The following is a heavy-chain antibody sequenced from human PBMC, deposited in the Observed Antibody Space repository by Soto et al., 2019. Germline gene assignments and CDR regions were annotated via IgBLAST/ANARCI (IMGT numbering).Heavy chain of an antibody. Sequence: QVKLAQSGAEERKPGASVKVSCEATGYTFTAYAMHWVRQAPGQRLEWMGWIKPANGNTKYSQKFQGRLTITIDTSANTMNMERSSLTSEDTAMYYCTRSAISPYGGLIGPFDYWGQGNLVTVSS. V-gene: IGHV1-3*05. CDR2: IKPANGNT. D-gene: IGHD3-16*02. J-gene: IGHJ4*02. CDR1: GYTFTAYA. CDR3: TRSAISPYGGLIGPFDY.